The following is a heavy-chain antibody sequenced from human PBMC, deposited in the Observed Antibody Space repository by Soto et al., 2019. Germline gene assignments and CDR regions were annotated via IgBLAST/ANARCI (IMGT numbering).Heavy chain of an antibody. CDR1: GGSFSGYY. Sequence: PSETLSLTCAVYGGSFSGYYWSWIRQPPGKGLEWIGEINHSGSTNYNPSLKSRVTISVDTSKNQFSLKLSSVTAADTAVYYCARCGQGGYDPRAYDYWGQGTLVTVSS. J-gene: IGHJ4*02. V-gene: IGHV4-34*01. D-gene: IGHD6-13*01. CDR3: ARCGQGGYDPRAYDY. CDR2: INHSGST.